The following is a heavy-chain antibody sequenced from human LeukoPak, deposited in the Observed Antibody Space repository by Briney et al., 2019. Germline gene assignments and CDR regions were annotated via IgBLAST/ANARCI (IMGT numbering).Heavy chain of an antibody. Sequence: GGSLRLSCAASGFTFSSYSMNWVRQAPGKGLEWVSSISGSGTYIKYADSVKGRFTISRDNAKNSLYLQMNSLRADDTAVYYCSCLISGTYNDWFDPWGQGTLVTVSS. CDR2: ISGSGTYI. V-gene: IGHV3-21*01. D-gene: IGHD3-10*01. CDR1: GFTFSSYS. CDR3: SCLISGTYNDWFDP. J-gene: IGHJ5*02.